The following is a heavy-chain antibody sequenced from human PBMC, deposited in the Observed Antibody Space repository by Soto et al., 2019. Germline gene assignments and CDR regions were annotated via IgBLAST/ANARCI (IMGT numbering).Heavy chain of an antibody. V-gene: IGHV3-7*01. CDR1: GFIFSNYW. D-gene: IGHD2-2*01. J-gene: IGHJ4*02. Sequence: EVQVVESGGGLVQPGGSLRLSCAASGFIFSNYWMSWVRQAPGKGLEWVANIKHDGSEKHYVDSVKGRFTISRDNADNSLYLQMNSLRAEDTAVYYCAKNNLYLRSTNCFVFDYLGQGTLVTVSS. CDR3: AKNNLYLRSTNCFVFDY. CDR2: IKHDGSEK.